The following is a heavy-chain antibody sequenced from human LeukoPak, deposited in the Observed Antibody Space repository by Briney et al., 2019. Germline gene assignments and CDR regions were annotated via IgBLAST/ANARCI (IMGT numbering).Heavy chain of an antibody. D-gene: IGHD6-19*01. CDR1: GDSISSYS. CDR3: ARDSGYGGMAVAGSFYGLDV. Sequence: KPSETLSLTCTVSGDSISSYSWSWIRQPPGKGLEWIGDIYNSGNTNYNPSLKSRVTMSVSTSKNQFSLSLSSVTAADTAVYYCARDSGYGGMAVAGSFYGLDVWGQGTTVTVSS. V-gene: IGHV4-4*08. J-gene: IGHJ6*02. CDR2: IYNSGNT.